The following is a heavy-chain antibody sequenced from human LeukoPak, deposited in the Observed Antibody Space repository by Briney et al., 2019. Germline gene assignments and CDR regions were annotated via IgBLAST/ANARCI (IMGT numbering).Heavy chain of an antibody. Sequence: SETLSLTCAVYGGSFSGDFWSWLRQSPGKGLEWIGEIKHDGSTTYNPSLESRVTISVDTSKNQFSLKLSSVTAADTAVYYCATPQAAAETRNAFDIWGQGTMVTVSS. D-gene: IGHD6-13*01. CDR1: GGSFSGDF. V-gene: IGHV4-34*01. CDR3: ATPQAAAETRNAFDI. CDR2: IKHDGST. J-gene: IGHJ3*02.